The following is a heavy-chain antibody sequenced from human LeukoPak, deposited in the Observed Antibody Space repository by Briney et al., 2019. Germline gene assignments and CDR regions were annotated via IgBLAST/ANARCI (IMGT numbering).Heavy chain of an antibody. CDR3: ARGIIGDYFDTMGYGMDV. Sequence: SETLSLTCAVSGGSIRSGGYSWTWIRQPPGKGLEWIGYIYHSGSTYYNPSLKSRVTISVDRSKNQFSLKLSSVTAADTAVYFCARGIIGDYFDTMGYGMDVWGQGTSVTVSS. V-gene: IGHV4-30-2*01. CDR2: IYHSGST. CDR1: GGSIRSGGYS. J-gene: IGHJ6*02. D-gene: IGHD3-22*01.